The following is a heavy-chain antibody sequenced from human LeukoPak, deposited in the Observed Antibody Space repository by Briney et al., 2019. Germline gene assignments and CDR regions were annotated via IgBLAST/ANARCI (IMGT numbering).Heavy chain of an antibody. CDR3: AREGYCSGGSCHGEDNWFDP. V-gene: IGHV1-69*02. J-gene: IGHJ5*02. Sequence: SVKVSCKASGGTFSSYTISWVRQAPGQGLEWMGRIIPILGIANYAQKFQGRVTIAADKSTSTAYMELSSLRSEDTAVYYCAREGYCSGGSCHGEDNWFDPWGQGTLVTVSS. CDR2: IIPILGIA. D-gene: IGHD2-15*01. CDR1: GGTFSSYT.